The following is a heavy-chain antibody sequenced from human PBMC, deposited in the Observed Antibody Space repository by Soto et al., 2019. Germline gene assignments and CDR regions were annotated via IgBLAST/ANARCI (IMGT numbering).Heavy chain of an antibody. CDR1: GGTFSSYT. Sequence: SVKVSCKASGGTFSSYTISWVRQAPGQGLEWMGRIIPILGIANYAQKFQGRVTITADKSTSTAYMELSSLRSEDTAVYYCARDGQWDKRELYYFDYWGQGTLVTVSS. J-gene: IGHJ4*02. CDR3: ARDGQWDKRELYYFDY. CDR2: IIPILGIA. D-gene: IGHD1-26*01. V-gene: IGHV1-69*04.